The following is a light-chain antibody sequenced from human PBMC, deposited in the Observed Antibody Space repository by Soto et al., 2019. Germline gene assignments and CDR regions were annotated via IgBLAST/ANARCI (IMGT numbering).Light chain of an antibody. J-gene: IGKJ4*01. V-gene: IGKV1-39*01. CDR1: QSISSY. CDR3: QQYHKWPLS. Sequence: DIQMTQSPSSLSASVGDRVTITCLASQSISSYLNWYQQKPGKAPKLLIYAASSLQSGVPSRFSGSGSGTDFTLTISSLQPEDFAVYYCQQYHKWPLSFGGGTKVDIK. CDR2: AAS.